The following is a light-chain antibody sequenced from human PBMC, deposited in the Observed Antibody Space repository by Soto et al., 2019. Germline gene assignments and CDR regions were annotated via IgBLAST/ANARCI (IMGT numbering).Light chain of an antibody. CDR2: WAS. CDR3: QQYYSTPLT. V-gene: IGKV4-1*01. J-gene: IGKJ4*01. Sequence: DIVMTQSPDSLAVSLGERATINCKSSQSVFYSSNNKIYLAWYQQKPGQPPKLLIYWASTRESGVPDRFSGSGSGTDFTLTISSLQAEDVAVYYCQQYYSTPLTFGGGSKVDIK. CDR1: QSVFYSSNNKIY.